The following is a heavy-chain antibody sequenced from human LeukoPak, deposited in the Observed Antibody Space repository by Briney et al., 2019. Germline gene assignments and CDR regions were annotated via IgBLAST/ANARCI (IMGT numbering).Heavy chain of an antibody. CDR2: IYYSGST. CDR3: SRHAKTYYGSGSYSTNFDY. J-gene: IGHJ4*02. CDR1: GGSISSYY. Sequence: TSETLSLTCTVPGGSISSYYWSWIRQPPGKGLEWIGYIYYSGSTNYNPSLKSRVTISVDTSKNQFSLKLSSVTAADTAVYYCSRHAKTYYGSGSYSTNFDYWGQGTLVTVSS. D-gene: IGHD3-10*01. V-gene: IGHV4-59*08.